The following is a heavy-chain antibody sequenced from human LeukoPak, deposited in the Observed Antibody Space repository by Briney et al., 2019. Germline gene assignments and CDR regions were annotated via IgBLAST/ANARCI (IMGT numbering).Heavy chain of an antibody. CDR1: GGSFSGYY. CDR3: ARGALLLWFGEDRNWFDP. J-gene: IGHJ5*02. D-gene: IGHD3-10*01. CDR2: INHSGST. Sequence: SETLSLTCAVYGGSFSGYYWSWIRQPPGKGLEWIGEINHSGSTNYNPSHKSRVTISVDTSKNQFSLKLSSVTAADTAVYYCARGALLLWFGEDRNWFDPWGQGTLVTVSS. V-gene: IGHV4-34*01.